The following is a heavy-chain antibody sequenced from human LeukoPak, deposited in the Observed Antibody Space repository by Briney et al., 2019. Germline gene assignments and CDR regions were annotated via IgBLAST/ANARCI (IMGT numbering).Heavy chain of an antibody. CDR3: ARGRLNYNSGGYYENPHLDY. Sequence: ASVKVSCKASGYTFTNYYMHWVRQAPGQGLEWMGIINPTGRSTSYAQKFQGRVTVTRDMSTTTVFMELSGLRSDDTAVYYCARGRLNYNSGGYYENPHLDYWGQGTPVTVSS. D-gene: IGHD3-22*01. CDR1: GYTFTNYY. CDR2: INPTGRST. J-gene: IGHJ4*02. V-gene: IGHV1-46*01.